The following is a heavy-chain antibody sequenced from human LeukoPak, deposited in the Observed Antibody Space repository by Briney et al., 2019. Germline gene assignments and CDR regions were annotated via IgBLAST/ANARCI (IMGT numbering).Heavy chain of an antibody. V-gene: IGHV4-39*01. Sequence: SETLSLTCTVSGGSISSSSYYWGWIRQPPGKGLEWIGSIYYSGSTYYNPSLKSRVTISVDTSKNQFSLKLSSVTAADTAVYYCARLSSGWYGWFDPWGQGTLDTVSS. CDR2: IYYSGST. D-gene: IGHD6-19*01. CDR3: ARLSSGWYGWFDP. CDR1: GGSISSSSYY. J-gene: IGHJ5*02.